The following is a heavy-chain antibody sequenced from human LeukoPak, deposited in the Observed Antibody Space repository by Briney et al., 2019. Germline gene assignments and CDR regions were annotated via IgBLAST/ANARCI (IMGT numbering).Heavy chain of an antibody. CDR3: ARVYYFASSGYYSPPDY. D-gene: IGHD3-22*01. CDR1: GYTFTSYY. V-gene: IGHV1-46*01. Sequence: ASVKVSCKASGYTFTSYYMHWVRQAPGQGLEWMGIISPSAGSTSYAQKFQGRVTMTRDTSTSTVYMELSSLRSEDTAVYYCARVYYFASSGYYSPPDYWGQGTLVTVSS. J-gene: IGHJ4*02. CDR2: ISPSAGST.